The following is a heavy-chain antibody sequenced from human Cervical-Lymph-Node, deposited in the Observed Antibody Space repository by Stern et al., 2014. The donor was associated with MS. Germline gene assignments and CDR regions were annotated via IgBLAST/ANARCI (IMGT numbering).Heavy chain of an antibody. CDR3: ASWGIAAAGTDAFDI. CDR1: GFTFSSYG. D-gene: IGHD6-13*01. Sequence: VQLEESGGGVVQPGRSLRLSCAASGFTFSSYGMHWVRQAPGKGLEWVAVIWYDGSNKYYADSVKGRFTISRDNSKNTLYLQMNSLRAEDTAVYYCASWGIAAAGTDAFDIWGQGTMVTVSS. CDR2: IWYDGSNK. J-gene: IGHJ3*02. V-gene: IGHV3-33*01.